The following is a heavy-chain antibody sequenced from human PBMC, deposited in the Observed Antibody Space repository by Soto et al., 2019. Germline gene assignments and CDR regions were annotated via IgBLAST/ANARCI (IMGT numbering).Heavy chain of an antibody. V-gene: IGHV3-21*01. CDR2: ISSSSSYI. CDR3: ARDESSTGCSDY. D-gene: IGHD2-2*01. Sequence: GGSLRLSCAASGFTFSSYSMNWVRQAPGKGLEWVSSISSSSSYIYYADSVKGRFTISRDNAKNSLYLQMNSLRAEDTAVYYCARDESSTGCSDYWGQGTLVTVSS. J-gene: IGHJ4*02. CDR1: GFTFSSYS.